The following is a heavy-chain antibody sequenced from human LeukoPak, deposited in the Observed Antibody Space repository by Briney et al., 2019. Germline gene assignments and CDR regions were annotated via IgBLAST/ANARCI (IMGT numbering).Heavy chain of an antibody. V-gene: IGHV4-39*01. CDR1: GGSISSSSYY. CDR2: IFYSGST. Sequence: SETLSLTCTVSGGSISSSSYYWGWIRQPPGKGLEWIGTIFYSGSTYYNPSLKSRVIISVDTSKNQFSLKLLSVTAADTAVYYCARRGDLTLGGSYYYMDVWGKGTTVTVSS. CDR3: ARRGDLTLGGSYYYMDV. D-gene: IGHD3-16*01. J-gene: IGHJ6*03.